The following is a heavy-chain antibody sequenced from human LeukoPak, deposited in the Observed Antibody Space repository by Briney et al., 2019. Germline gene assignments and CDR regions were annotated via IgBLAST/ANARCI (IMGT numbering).Heavy chain of an antibody. D-gene: IGHD3-3*01. CDR2: ISSSSSYI. V-gene: IGHV3-21*01. J-gene: IGHJ5*02. CDR1: GFTFSSYS. Sequence: GGALRLACAASGFTFSSYSMNWVRQAPGKGLEWVSSISSSSSYIYYADSVKGRFTLSRDKAKNSPYLQMNSLRAEDTAVYYCAREYYDFWSGYSYNWFDPWGQGTLVTVSS. CDR3: AREYYDFWSGYSYNWFDP.